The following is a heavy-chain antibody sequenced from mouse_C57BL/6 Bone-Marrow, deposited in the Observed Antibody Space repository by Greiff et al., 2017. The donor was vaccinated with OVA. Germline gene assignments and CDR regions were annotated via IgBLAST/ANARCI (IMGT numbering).Heavy chain of an antibody. CDR1: GYTFTSYW. CDR3: ASAVFAY. V-gene: IGHV1-50*01. CDR2: IDPSDSYT. J-gene: IGHJ3*01. Sequence: QVQLQQPGAELVKPGASVKLSCKASGYTFTSYWMQWVKQRPGQGLEWIGEIDPSDSYTNYNQKFKGKATLTVDTSSSTAYMQLSSLTSEDSAVYCCASAVFAYWGQGTGVTVSA.